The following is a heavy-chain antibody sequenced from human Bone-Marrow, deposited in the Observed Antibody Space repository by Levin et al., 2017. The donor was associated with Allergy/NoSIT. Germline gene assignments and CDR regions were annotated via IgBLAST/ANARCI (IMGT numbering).Heavy chain of an antibody. Sequence: LSLTCAASGFTFSSSAMSWVRQAPGKGLEWVSAISGSGGSTYYADSVKGRFTISRDNSKNTLYLQMNSLRAEDTAVYYCAKDCGGDCYSAYYWGQGTLVTVSS. CDR1: GFTFSSSA. J-gene: IGHJ4*02. V-gene: IGHV3-23*01. CDR2: ISGSGGST. D-gene: IGHD2-21*02. CDR3: AKDCGGDCYSAYY.